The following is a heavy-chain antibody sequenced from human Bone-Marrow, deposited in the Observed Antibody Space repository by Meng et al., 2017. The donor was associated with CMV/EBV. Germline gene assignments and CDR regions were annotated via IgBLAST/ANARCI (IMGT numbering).Heavy chain of an antibody. Sequence: KVSCKASGYTFTNYWIGWVRQMPGKGLEWMGIIYPGDSDTRYSPSFQGQVTISADKSINTAYLQWSSLQASDTAMYYCARNWGSDYWGHGTLVTVSS. CDR3: ARNWGSDY. J-gene: IGHJ4*01. V-gene: IGHV5-51*01. D-gene: IGHD7-27*01. CDR1: GYTFTNYW. CDR2: IYPGDSDT.